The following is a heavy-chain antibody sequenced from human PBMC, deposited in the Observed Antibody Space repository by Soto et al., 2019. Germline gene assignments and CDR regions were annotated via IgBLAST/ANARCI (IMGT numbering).Heavy chain of an antibody. Sequence: GGSLRLSCAASGFTFSSYAMSWVRQAQGKGLGWVSAMSVSGGSTDNADCIKSRVTIARDSFNNTLYLHMNSLRAENTAVYAGEAVAYCGGDCYYYYYGMDFWGQGTMVTVSS. CDR2: MSVSGGST. CDR1: GFTFSSYA. CDR3: EAVAYCGGDCYYYYYGMDF. D-gene: IGHD2-21*02. V-gene: IGHV3-23*01. J-gene: IGHJ6*02.